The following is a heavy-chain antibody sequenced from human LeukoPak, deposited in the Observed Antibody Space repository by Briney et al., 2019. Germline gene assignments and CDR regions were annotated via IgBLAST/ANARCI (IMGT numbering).Heavy chain of an antibody. CDR2: IKQDGGDK. CDR3: VRDLDY. CDR1: GFTFSSYW. Sequence: GGSLRLSCTASGFTFSSYWMSWVRQAPGEGLEWVANIKQDGGDKYYVDSVKGRFTISRDNAKNSLYLQMNSLRAEDTAMYYCVRDLDYWGQGTLVTVSS. J-gene: IGHJ4*02. V-gene: IGHV3-7*03.